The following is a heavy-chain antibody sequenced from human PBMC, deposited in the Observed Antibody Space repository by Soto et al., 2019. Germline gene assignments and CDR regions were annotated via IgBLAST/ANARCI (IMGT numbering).Heavy chain of an antibody. CDR3: ARDRECGLERSSWSFLAPYCFDD. V-gene: IGHV3-48*02. D-gene: IGHD6-13*01. CDR1: GSAFPSSS. J-gene: IGHJ4*02. Sequence: GRSLRPSGAVFGSAFPSSSTDGCRQSPGKGRKWVSYISSSSNFIYHADSVKGRFTISGDNAKNTMYLQLNSLRDEDTAVYYCARDRECGLERSSWSFLAPYCFDDWGQGTLVTVSS. CDR2: ISSSSNFI.